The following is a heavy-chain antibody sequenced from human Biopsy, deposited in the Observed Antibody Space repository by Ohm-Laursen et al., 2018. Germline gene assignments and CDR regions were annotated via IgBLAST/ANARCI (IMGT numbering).Heavy chain of an antibody. CDR2: IYFTGRT. D-gene: IGHD5-18*01. Sequence: SETLSLTCTVSGGSISSYYWTWIRQPPGKALEWIGYIYFTGRTSYNPSLKSQVTMSFNTSKKQFSLRLSSVTAADTAVYYCASAGYNPDWNFDLWGRGTRVTVSS. J-gene: IGHJ2*01. CDR1: GGSISSYY. CDR3: ASAGYNPDWNFDL. V-gene: IGHV4-59*12.